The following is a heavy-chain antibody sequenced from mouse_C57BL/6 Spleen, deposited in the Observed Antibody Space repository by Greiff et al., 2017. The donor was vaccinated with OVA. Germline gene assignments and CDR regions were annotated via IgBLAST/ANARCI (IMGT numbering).Heavy chain of an antibody. J-gene: IGHJ3*01. Sequence: EVQLQQSGPELVKPGASVKMSCKASGYTFTDYNMHWVKQSHGKSLEWIGYINPNNGGTSSNQKFKGKATLTVNKSSSTAYMELRSLTSEDSAVYDCARWGYGSSFAWFAYWGKGTLVTVSA. CDR3: ARWGYGSSFAWFAY. V-gene: IGHV1-22*01. D-gene: IGHD1-1*01. CDR2: INPNNGGT. CDR1: GYTFTDYN.